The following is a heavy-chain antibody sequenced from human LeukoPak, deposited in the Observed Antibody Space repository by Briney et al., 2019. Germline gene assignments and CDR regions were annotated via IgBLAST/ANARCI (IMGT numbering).Heavy chain of an antibody. V-gene: IGHV4-38-2*02. J-gene: IGHJ5*02. D-gene: IGHD3-9*01. CDR2: IYHSGST. Sequence: SETLSLTCTVSGYSISSGYYWGWIRQPPGKGLEWIGSIYHSGSTYYNPSLKSRVTISVDTSKNQFSLKLSSVTAADTAVYYCARLRKYYDILTGYWRLWFDPWGQGTLVTVSS. CDR3: ARLRKYYDILTGYWRLWFDP. CDR1: GYSISSGYY.